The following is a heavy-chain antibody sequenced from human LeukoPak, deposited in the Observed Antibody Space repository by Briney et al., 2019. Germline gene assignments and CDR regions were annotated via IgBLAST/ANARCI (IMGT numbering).Heavy chain of an antibody. J-gene: IGHJ6*03. V-gene: IGHV4-59*01. CDR2: IYYSGST. D-gene: IGHD6-13*01. CDR3: ARTTEAHSWRTRYYDYYMDI. Sequence: PSETLSLTCTVSGGSISSYYWSWIRQPPGKGLEWIGYIYYSGSTNYNPSLKSRVTISVDTSKNQFSLKLSSVTAADTAVYYCARTTEAHSWRTRYYDYYMDIWGKGTTVTVSS. CDR1: GGSISSYY.